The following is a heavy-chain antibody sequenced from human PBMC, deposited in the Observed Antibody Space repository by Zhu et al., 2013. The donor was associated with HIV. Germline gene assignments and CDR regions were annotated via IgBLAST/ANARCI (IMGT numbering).Heavy chain of an antibody. CDR2: IIPIFGTT. J-gene: IGHJ5*02. V-gene: IGHV1-69*01. CDR3: ARGKVTAIGDWFDP. D-gene: IGHD2-21*02. CDR1: GGTFSGYA. Sequence: QVQLVQSGAEVKKPGSSVKVSCKASGGTFSGYAISWVRQAPGQGLEWMGGIIPIFGTTNYAPKFQGRVTITADESTSTAYMELSSLKSEDTALYYCARGKVTAIGDWFDPWGQGTLVTVSS.